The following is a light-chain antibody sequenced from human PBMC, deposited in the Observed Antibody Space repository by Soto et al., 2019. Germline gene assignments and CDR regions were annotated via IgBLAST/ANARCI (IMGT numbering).Light chain of an antibody. CDR1: QGVRSD. CDR2: GAS. CDR3: QQYSKWPLT. Sequence: EIVLTQSPATLSLSPGERATLTFRASQGVRSDLAWYQQKAGQSPRLLIYGASTRAAEAPARFSGSGSETEFTLTISSLQSEDFAVYYCQQYSKWPLTFGGGTKVDIK. V-gene: IGKV3-15*01. J-gene: IGKJ4*01.